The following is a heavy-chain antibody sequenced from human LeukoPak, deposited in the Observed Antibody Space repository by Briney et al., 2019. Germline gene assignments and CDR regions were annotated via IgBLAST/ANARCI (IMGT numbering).Heavy chain of an antibody. D-gene: IGHD1-14*01. V-gene: IGHV1-2*06. CDR2: INPNSGDT. Sequence: GASVKVSCKTSGHTFTGYYMHWVRQAPGQGLEWMGRINPNSGDTNYAQKFQGRVTMTGDTSITTAYMELNSLRSDDTAVYYCAKAKPQGSDRDFDYWGQGTLVTVSS. CDR3: AKAKPQGSDRDFDY. J-gene: IGHJ4*02. CDR1: GHTFTGYY.